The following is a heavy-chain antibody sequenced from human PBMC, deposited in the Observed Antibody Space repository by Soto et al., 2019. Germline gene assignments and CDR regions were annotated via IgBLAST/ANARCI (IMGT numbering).Heavy chain of an antibody. Sequence: QVDLVESGGGVVQPGRSLRLSCAASGFSFSLYGMHWVRQAPGKGLEWVTVISSDGNNQWYADSVRGRFTISRDNSKNTLYLQMNTLRPEDTAVYYCAAIRLIPPGASEYWGQGTLVTVSS. CDR1: GFSFSLYG. D-gene: IGHD2-2*01. CDR2: ISSDGNNQ. CDR3: AAIRLIPPGASEY. V-gene: IGHV3-30*03. J-gene: IGHJ4*02.